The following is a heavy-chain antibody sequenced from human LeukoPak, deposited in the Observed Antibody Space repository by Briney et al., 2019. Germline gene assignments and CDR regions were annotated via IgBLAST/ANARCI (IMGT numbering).Heavy chain of an antibody. CDR1: GGSFSGYY. Sequence: PSETLSLTCAVYGGSFSGYYWSWIRQPPGKGLEWSGEINHSGSTNYNPSLKSRVTISVDTSKNQFSLKLSSVTAADTAVCYCARVADSSGYPYWYFDLWGRGTLVTVSS. CDR3: ARVADSSGYPYWYFDL. V-gene: IGHV4-34*01. D-gene: IGHD3-22*01. J-gene: IGHJ2*01. CDR2: INHSGST.